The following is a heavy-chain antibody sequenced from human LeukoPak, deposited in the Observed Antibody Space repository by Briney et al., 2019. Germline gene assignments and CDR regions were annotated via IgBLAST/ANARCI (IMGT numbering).Heavy chain of an antibody. CDR2: IYYSGTT. CDR1: VASVSSNDYY. J-gene: IGHJ4*02. Sequence: SETLSLTCTVSVASVSSNDYYCGWIRQPPGKGLEWIGSIYYSGTTYYNPSLKSRVTISVDTSKNQFSLDLTSVTAADTAVYYCARGRSMAAGAYWGQGTLVTVSS. CDR3: ARGRSMAAGAY. D-gene: IGHD5-24*01. V-gene: IGHV4-39*07.